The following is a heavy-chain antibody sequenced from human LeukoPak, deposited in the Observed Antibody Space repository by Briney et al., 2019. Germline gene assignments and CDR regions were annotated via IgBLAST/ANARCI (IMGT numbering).Heavy chain of an antibody. Sequence: ASVKVSCKASGYTFTSYDINWVRQATGQGLEWMGWMNPNSGNTGYAQKFQGRVTMTRNTSISTAYMELSSLRSEDTAMYYCARGGYCSSTSCQLIDYWGQGTLVTVSS. CDR3: ARGGYCSSTSCQLIDY. CDR1: GYTFTSYD. D-gene: IGHD2-2*01. V-gene: IGHV1-8*01. CDR2: MNPNSGNT. J-gene: IGHJ4*02.